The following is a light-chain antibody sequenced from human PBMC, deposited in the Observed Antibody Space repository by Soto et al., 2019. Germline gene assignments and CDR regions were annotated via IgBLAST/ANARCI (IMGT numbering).Light chain of an antibody. CDR3: QQSHSTPYT. CDR1: QSIDTY. Sequence: DIQMTQSPSSLSAYFGDRVTLTCRASQSIDTYLNWYQQKPGTAPKLLIYAASTLHSGVPSRFSGSGSGTDFTLTICSLQREDFATYFCQQSHSTPYTFGQGTKLEI. V-gene: IGKV1-39*01. J-gene: IGKJ2*01. CDR2: AAS.